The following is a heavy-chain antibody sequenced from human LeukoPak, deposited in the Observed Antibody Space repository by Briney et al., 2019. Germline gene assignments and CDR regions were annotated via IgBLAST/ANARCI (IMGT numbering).Heavy chain of an antibody. V-gene: IGHV3-74*01. J-gene: IGHJ4*02. CDR3: AAMGSASD. Sequence: GGSLRLSCAASGFTFTTYWMHWVRQAPGKGLVWVSHINSDGSITSYADSVKGRFTISRDNAKNTLYLQMNSLRAEDTAVYHCAAMGSASDWGQGTLVTVSS. D-gene: IGHD2-2*01. CDR1: GFTFTTYW. CDR2: INSDGSIT.